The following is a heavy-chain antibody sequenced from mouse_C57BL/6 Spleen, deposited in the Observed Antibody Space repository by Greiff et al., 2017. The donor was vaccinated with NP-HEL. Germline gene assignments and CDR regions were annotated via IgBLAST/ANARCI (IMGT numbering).Heavy chain of an antibody. V-gene: IGHV2-2*01. Sequence: VKLQESGPGLVQPSQSLSITCTVSGFSLTSYGVHWVRQSPGKGPEWLGVIWSGGSTDYNAAFISRLSISKDNSKSQVFFKMNSLQADDTAIYYCARNMDYWGQGTSVTVSS. CDR3: ARNMDY. CDR1: GFSLTSYG. J-gene: IGHJ4*01. CDR2: IWSGGST.